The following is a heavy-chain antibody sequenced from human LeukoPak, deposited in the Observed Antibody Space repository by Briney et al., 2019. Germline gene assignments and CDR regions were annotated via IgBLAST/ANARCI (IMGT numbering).Heavy chain of an antibody. CDR2: ISSSGSTI. CDR1: GFTFSDYY. Sequence: SGGSLRLSCAASGFTFSDYYMSWIRQAPGKGLEWVSYISSSGSTIYYADSVKGRFTISRGNAKNSLYLQMNSLRAEDTAVYYCARHSGGPAAITHYYYYMDVWGKGTTVTVSS. CDR3: ARHSGGPAAITHYYYYMDV. V-gene: IGHV3-11*04. D-gene: IGHD2-2*01. J-gene: IGHJ6*03.